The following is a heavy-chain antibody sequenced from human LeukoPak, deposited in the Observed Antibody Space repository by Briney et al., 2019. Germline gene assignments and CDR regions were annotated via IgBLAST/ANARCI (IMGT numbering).Heavy chain of an antibody. Sequence: GGSLRLSCAASGFTVSSNYMSWVRQAPGKGLERVSVIYSGGSTYYADSVKGRFTISRDNSKNTLYLQMNSLRAEDTAVYYCARVSGSGSYKSFDYWGQGPLVTVSA. CDR2: IYSGGST. J-gene: IGHJ4*02. D-gene: IGHD3-10*01. CDR1: GFTVSSNY. V-gene: IGHV3-53*01. CDR3: ARVSGSGSYKSFDY.